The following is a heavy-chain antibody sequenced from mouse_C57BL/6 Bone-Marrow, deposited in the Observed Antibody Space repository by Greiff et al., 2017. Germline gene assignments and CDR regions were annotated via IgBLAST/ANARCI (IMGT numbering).Heavy chain of an antibody. CDR1: GFTFSSYG. J-gene: IGHJ4*01. CDR3: ARNYYAMDY. CDR2: ISSGGSYT. Sequence: EVKLVESGGDLVKPGGSLKLSCAASGFTFSSYGMSWVRQTPDKRLEWVATISSGGSYTYYPDSVKGRFTISRDNAKNTLYLQMSSLKSEDTAMYYCARNYYAMDYWGQGTPVTVSS. V-gene: IGHV5-6*02.